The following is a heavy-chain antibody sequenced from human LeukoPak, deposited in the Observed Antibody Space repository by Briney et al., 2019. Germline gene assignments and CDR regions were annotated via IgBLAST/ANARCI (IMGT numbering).Heavy chain of an antibody. CDR1: GFTFSSYS. CDR3: ARVSGTSGPPTGFDP. CDR2: ISSSSSYI. V-gene: IGHV3-21*01. J-gene: IGHJ5*02. Sequence: GGSLRLSCAASGFTFSSYSMNWVRQAPGKGLDWVSSISSSSSYIYYADSVKGRFTISRDNAKNSLYLQMNSLRAEDTAVYYCARVSGTSGPPTGFDPWGQGTLVTVSS. D-gene: IGHD2-2*01.